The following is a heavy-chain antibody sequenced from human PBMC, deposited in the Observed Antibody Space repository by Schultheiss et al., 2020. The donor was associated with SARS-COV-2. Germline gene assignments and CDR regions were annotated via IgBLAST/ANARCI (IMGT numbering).Heavy chain of an antibody. CDR1: GYTFTSYG. D-gene: IGHD3-10*01. V-gene: IGHV1-18*01. CDR2: ISAYNGNT. J-gene: IGHJ6*02. Sequence: ASVKVSCKASGYTFTSYGISWVRQAPGQGLEWMGWISAYNGNTNYAQKLQGRVTITADESTSTAYMELSSLRSEDTAVYYCAARGGVLYYYGMDVWGQGTTVTVSS. CDR3: AARGGVLYYYGMDV.